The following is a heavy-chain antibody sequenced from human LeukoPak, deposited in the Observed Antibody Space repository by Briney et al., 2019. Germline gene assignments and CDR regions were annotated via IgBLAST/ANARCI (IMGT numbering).Heavy chain of an antibody. J-gene: IGHJ4*02. CDR1: GYTFTSYG. CDR3: ARESEWELRYFDY. CDR2: ISAYSGNT. V-gene: IGHV1-18*01. Sequence: ASVKVSCKASGYTFTSYGISWVRQAPGQGLEWMGWISAYSGNTNYAQKLQGRVTMTTDTSTSTGNMELRSLRSDDTAVYYCARESEWELRYFDYWGQGTLVTVSS. D-gene: IGHD1-26*01.